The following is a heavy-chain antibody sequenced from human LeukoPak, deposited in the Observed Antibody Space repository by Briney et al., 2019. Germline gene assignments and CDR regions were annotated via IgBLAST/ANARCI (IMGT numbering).Heavy chain of an antibody. CDR3: AKEQYYDILTGYYPSDY. Sequence: PGGSLRLSCAASGFTFSSYAMSWVRQAPGKGVEWVSAISGSGGSTYYADSVKGRFTISRDNSKNTLYLQMNSLRAEDTAVYYCAKEQYYDILTGYYPSDYWGQGTLVTVSS. D-gene: IGHD3-9*01. J-gene: IGHJ4*02. CDR2: ISGSGGST. V-gene: IGHV3-23*01. CDR1: GFTFSSYA.